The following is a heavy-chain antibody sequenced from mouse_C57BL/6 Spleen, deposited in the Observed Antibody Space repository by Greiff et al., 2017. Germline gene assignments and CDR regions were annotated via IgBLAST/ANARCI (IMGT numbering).Heavy chain of an antibody. V-gene: IGHV1-4*01. CDR3: ARGPSRGDYAMDY. J-gene: IGHJ4*01. CDR2: INPRSGYT. CDR1: GYTFTSYT. D-gene: IGHD6-1*01. Sequence: QVQLQQSGAELARPGASVKMSCKASGYTFTSYTMHWVKQRPGQGLEWIGYINPRSGYTKYNQKFKDKATLTADKSSSTAYMQLSSLTSEDSAVYYCARGPSRGDYAMDYWGQGTSVTVSS.